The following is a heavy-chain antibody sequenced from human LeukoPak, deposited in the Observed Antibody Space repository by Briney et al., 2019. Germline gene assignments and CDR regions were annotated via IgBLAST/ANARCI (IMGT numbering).Heavy chain of an antibody. D-gene: IGHD2-2*01. CDR2: IYYSGST. CDR1: GGSISSSSYY. J-gene: IGHJ5*02. CDR3: ARHYPGYCSSTRCYPNWFDP. V-gene: IGHV4-39*01. Sequence: SETLSLTCTVSGGSISSSSYYWGWIRQPPGKGLEWIGSIYYSGSTYYNPSLKSRVTISVDTSKNQFSLKLNSVTAADTAVYYCARHYPGYCSSTRCYPNWFDPWGQGTLVTVST.